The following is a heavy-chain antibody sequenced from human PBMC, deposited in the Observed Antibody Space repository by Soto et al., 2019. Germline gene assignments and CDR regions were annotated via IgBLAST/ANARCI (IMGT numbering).Heavy chain of an antibody. V-gene: IGHV3-30*03. J-gene: IGHJ3*02. CDR1: GFTFSSYG. CDR2: ISYDGSNK. Sequence: GSLRLSCAASGFTFSSYGMHWVRQAPGKGLEWVAVISYDGSNKYYADSVKGRFTISRDNSKNTLYLQMNSLRAEDTAVYYCALVSITMIVVVTDAFDIWGQGTMVTVSS. D-gene: IGHD3-22*01. CDR3: ALVSITMIVVVTDAFDI.